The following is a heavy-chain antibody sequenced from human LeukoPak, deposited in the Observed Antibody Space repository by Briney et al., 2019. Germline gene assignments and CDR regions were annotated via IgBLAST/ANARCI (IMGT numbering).Heavy chain of an antibody. Sequence: GGSLRLSCAASGFTFSSYAMHWVRQAPGKGLEWVAVISYDGSNKYYADSVKGRFTISRDNSKNTLYLQMNSLRAEDTAVYYCARDSELWFSSRHYFEYWGQGTLVTVSS. J-gene: IGHJ4*02. D-gene: IGHD3-10*01. V-gene: IGHV3-30-3*01. CDR2: ISYDGSNK. CDR3: ARDSELWFSSRHYFEY. CDR1: GFTFSSYA.